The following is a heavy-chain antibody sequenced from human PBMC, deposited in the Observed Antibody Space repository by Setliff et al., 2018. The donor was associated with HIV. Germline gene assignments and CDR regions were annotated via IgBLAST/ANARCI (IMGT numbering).Heavy chain of an antibody. CDR1: GYTFSDYD. D-gene: IGHD2-15*01. Sequence: AASVKVSCKASGYTFSDYDVAWVRQAPGQGLEWMGWISGYSGHTSYAQKIQGRVTMTTDTSTSTAYMELRSLRSDDTAVYYCALPYCSGGNCWSSASLPPAGWFDPWGQGTLVTVSS. CDR2: ISGYSGHT. CDR3: ALPYCSGGNCWSSASLPPAGWFDP. J-gene: IGHJ5*02. V-gene: IGHV1-18*01.